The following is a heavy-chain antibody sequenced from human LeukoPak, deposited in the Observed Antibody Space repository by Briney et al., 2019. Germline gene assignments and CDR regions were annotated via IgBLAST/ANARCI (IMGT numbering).Heavy chain of an antibody. Sequence: PGGSLRLSCAASGFTFSSYGIHWVRQAPDKGLEWVAVIWYDGSNKYYADSVKGRFTISRDNSKNTLYLQMNSLRAEDTALYYCARELSPVVKYYFEYWGQGTLVTVSP. D-gene: IGHD3-22*01. V-gene: IGHV3-33*08. CDR3: ARELSPVVKYYFEY. J-gene: IGHJ4*02. CDR2: IWYDGSNK. CDR1: GFTFSSYG.